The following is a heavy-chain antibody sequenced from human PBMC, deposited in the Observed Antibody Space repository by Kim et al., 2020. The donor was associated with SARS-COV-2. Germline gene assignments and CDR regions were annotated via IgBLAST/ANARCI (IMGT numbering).Heavy chain of an antibody. CDR1: GFTFSSYA. J-gene: IGHJ4*02. V-gene: IGHV3-30*04. CDR2: ISYDGSNK. Sequence: GGSLRLSCAASGFTFSSYAMHWVRQAPGKGLEWVAVISYDGSNKYYADSVKGRFTISRDNSKNTLYLQMNSLRAEDTAVYYCARVPPYSGSYLDYWGQGTLVTVSS. D-gene: IGHD1-26*01. CDR3: ARVPPYSGSYLDY.